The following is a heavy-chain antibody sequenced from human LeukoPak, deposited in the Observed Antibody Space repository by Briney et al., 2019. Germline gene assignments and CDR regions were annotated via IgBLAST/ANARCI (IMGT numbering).Heavy chain of an antibody. V-gene: IGHV4-4*09. J-gene: IGHJ3*02. D-gene: IGHD3-22*01. Sequence: SETLSLTCTVSGGSISSYYWSWIRQPPGKGLEWIGYIYTSGSTNYNPSLKSRVTISVDTSKNQFSLKLSSVTAADTAVYYCARHGITMITVDAFDIWGQGTTVTVSS. CDR3: ARHGITMITVDAFDI. CDR2: IYTSGST. CDR1: GGSISSYY.